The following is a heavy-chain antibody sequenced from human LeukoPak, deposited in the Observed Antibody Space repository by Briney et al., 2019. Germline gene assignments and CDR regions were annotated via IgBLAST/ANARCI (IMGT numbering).Heavy chain of an antibody. Sequence: SVKVSCKASGGTFSSYAISWVRQAPGQGLEWMGRIIPILGIANYAQKFQGRVTITADKSTSTAYMELSSLRSEDTAVYYCAKDRVYYITMVRGVINGLDYWGQGTLVTVSS. CDR2: IIPILGIA. D-gene: IGHD3-10*01. CDR3: AKDRVYYITMVRGVINGLDY. CDR1: GGTFSSYA. J-gene: IGHJ4*02. V-gene: IGHV1-69*04.